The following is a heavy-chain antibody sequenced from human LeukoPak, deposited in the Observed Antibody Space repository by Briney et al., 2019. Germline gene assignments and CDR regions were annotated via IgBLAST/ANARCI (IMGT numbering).Heavy chain of an antibody. CDR3: ASTEWNYDR. Sequence: SETLSLTCTVSGGSITNYYWSWMRQPPGKGLEWIGYNHYSGSTNYNPSLKSRVTISLDTSKNQFSLRLTSVTAADTAIYYCASTEWNYDRWGQGGLVTVSS. CDR2: NHYSGST. D-gene: IGHD1-7*01. J-gene: IGHJ5*02. V-gene: IGHV4-59*08. CDR1: GGSITNYY.